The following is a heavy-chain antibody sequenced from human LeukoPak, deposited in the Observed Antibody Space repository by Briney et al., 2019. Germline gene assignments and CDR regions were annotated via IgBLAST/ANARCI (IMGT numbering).Heavy chain of an antibody. J-gene: IGHJ4*02. Sequence: SETLSLTRTVSGGSISSYYWSWIRQPPGKGLEWIGYIYYSGSTNYNPSLKSRVTISVDTSKNQFSLKLSSVTAADTAVYYCARDDYYDSSGYYYWGQGTLVTVSS. V-gene: IGHV4-59*01. CDR3: ARDDYYDSSGYYY. CDR2: IYYSGST. CDR1: GGSISSYY. D-gene: IGHD3-22*01.